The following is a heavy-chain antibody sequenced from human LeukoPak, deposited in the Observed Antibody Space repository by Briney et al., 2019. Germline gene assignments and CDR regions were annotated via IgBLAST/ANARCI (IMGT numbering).Heavy chain of an antibody. Sequence: GGSLRLSCAASGFTFSSYWMHWVRQAPGKGLVWVSRINTDGSSTSYADSVKGRFTISRGNAKNTLYLQMNSLRAEDTAVYYCAIDAGDGYSYSYWGQGTLVTVSS. CDR1: GFTFSSYW. CDR3: AIDAGDGYSYSY. J-gene: IGHJ4*02. D-gene: IGHD5-24*01. CDR2: INTDGSST. V-gene: IGHV3-74*01.